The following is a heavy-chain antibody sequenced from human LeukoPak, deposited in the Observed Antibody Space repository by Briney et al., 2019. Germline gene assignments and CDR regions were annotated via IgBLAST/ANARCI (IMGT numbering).Heavy chain of an antibody. D-gene: IGHD3-10*01. Sequence: GASVKVSCKASGGTFSSYAISWVRQAPGHGLEWMGGIIPIFGTANYAQKFQGRVTITADESTSTAYMELSSLRSEDTAVYYCARPDSRSGSYYAIDYWGQGTLVTVSS. CDR1: GGTFSSYA. CDR3: ARPDSRSGSYYAIDY. CDR2: IIPIFGTA. V-gene: IGHV1-69*13. J-gene: IGHJ4*02.